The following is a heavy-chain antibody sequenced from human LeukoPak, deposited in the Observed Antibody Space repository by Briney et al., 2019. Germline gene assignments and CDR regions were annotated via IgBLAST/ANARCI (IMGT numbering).Heavy chain of an antibody. CDR1: GYTFTSYG. D-gene: IGHD3-9*01. Sequence: ASVKVSCKASGYTFTSYGISWVRQAPGQGLEWMGWISAYNGNTNYAQKLQGRVTMTTDTSTSTAYMELRSLRSDDTAVYYCARDSSRYFDWLLGYWGQGTLVTVSS. V-gene: IGHV1-18*01. CDR3: ARDSSRYFDWLLGY. CDR2: ISAYNGNT. J-gene: IGHJ4*02.